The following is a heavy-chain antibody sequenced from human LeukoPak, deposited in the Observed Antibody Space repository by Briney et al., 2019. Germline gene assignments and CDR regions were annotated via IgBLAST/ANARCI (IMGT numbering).Heavy chain of an antibody. CDR3: AELGITMIGGV. Sequence: GGSLRLSCAASGFTFSDYSMNWVRQAPGKGLVWVSSISSGSDYIYHADSVQGRFTISRDNAKNSLYLQMNSLRAEDTAVYYCAELGITMIGGVWGKGTTVTISS. CDR2: ISSGSDYI. CDR1: GFTFSDYS. V-gene: IGHV3-21*01. J-gene: IGHJ6*04. D-gene: IGHD3-10*02.